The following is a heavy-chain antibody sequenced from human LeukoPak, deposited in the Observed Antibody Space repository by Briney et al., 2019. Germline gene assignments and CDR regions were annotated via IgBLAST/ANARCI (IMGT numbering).Heavy chain of an antibody. V-gene: IGHV3-11*04. CDR3: ARDRNYYYGMDV. CDR2: ISSSGSTI. CDR1: GFPFNNAW. J-gene: IGHJ6*02. Sequence: PGGSLRLSCAASGFPFNNAWMSWVRQAPGKGLEWVSYISSSGSTIYYADSVKGRFTISRDNAKNSLYLQMNSLRAEDTAVYYCARDRNYYYGMDVWGQGTTVTVSS.